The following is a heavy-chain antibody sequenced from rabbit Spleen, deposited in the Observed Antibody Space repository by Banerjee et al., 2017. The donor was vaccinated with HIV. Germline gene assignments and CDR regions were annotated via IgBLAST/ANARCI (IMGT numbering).Heavy chain of an antibody. CDR2: IDAGSSGFT. CDR3: ARDLVGVIGWNFNL. J-gene: IGHJ4*01. D-gene: IGHD1-1*01. CDR1: GFSFSRSYD. V-gene: IGHV1S45*01. Sequence: QEQLVESGGGLVQPGASLRLTCTASGFSFSRSYDMCWVRQAPGKGLEWIACIDAGSSGFTYFASWAKGRFTCSKTSSTTVTLQMTSLTAADTATYLCARDLVGVIGWNFNLWGPGTLVTVS.